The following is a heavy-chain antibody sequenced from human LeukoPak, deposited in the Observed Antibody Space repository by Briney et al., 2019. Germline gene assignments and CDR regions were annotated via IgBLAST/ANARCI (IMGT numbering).Heavy chain of an antibody. J-gene: IGHJ6*02. CDR3: AGGSGRPLNYYYGLDV. CDR2: IGAYSGNT. D-gene: IGHD3-10*01. CDR1: GYVFKTYG. Sequence: ASVKVSCEASGYVFKTYGIHWIRQAPGQGLEWMGWIGAYSGNTNYAHKFKDRVTMTTDTSTSTVYMELRSLRSDDTAVYYCAGGSGRPLNYYYGLDVWGQGTTVTVSS. V-gene: IGHV1-18*01.